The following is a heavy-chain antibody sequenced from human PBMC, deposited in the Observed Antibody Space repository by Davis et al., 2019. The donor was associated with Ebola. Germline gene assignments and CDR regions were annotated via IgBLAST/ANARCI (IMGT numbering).Heavy chain of an antibody. Sequence: SETLSLTCAVSGGSISSGGYSWSWIRQPPGKGLEWIGYIYHSGSTYYNPSLKSRVTISVDTSKNQFSLKLSSVTAADTAVYYCARRGLWYDILTGYGVHAFDIWGQGTMVTVSS. CDR3: ARRGLWYDILTGYGVHAFDI. D-gene: IGHD3-9*01. CDR2: IYHSGST. CDR1: GGSISSGGYS. V-gene: IGHV4-30-2*01. J-gene: IGHJ3*02.